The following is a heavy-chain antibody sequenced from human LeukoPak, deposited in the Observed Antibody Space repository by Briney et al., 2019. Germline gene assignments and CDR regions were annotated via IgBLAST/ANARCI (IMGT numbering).Heavy chain of an antibody. Sequence: ASVKVSCKASGYTFTGYYMHWVRQAPGQGLEWMGWINPNSGGTNYAQKFQGRVTMTRDTSISTAYMELSRLRSDGTAVYYCARDLGVPYYDILTGNDYWGQGTLVTVSS. V-gene: IGHV1-2*02. CDR1: GYTFTGYY. D-gene: IGHD3-9*01. CDR3: ARDLGVPYYDILTGNDY. CDR2: INPNSGGT. J-gene: IGHJ4*02.